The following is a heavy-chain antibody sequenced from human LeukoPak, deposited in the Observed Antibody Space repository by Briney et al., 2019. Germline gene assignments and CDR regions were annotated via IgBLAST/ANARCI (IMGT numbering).Heavy chain of an antibody. J-gene: IGHJ3*02. CDR2: ISAYNGNT. V-gene: IGHV1-18*01. D-gene: IGHD6-13*01. Sequence: ASAKVSCKASGYTFTSYGINWVRQAPGQGLEWMGWISAYNGNTNYAQKLQGRVTMTTDTSTSTAYVELRSLRSDDTAVYYCARDWAPYSSSYDAFDIWGQGTMVTVSS. CDR1: GYTFTSYG. CDR3: ARDWAPYSSSYDAFDI.